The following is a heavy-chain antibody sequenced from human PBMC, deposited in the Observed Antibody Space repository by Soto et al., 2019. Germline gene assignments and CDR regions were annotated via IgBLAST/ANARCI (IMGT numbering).Heavy chain of an antibody. J-gene: IGHJ4*02. D-gene: IGHD6-19*01. CDR1: GGTFSSYA. Sequence: QVQLVQSGAEVKKPGSSVKVSCKASGGTFSSYAISWVRQAPGQGLEWMGGIIPIFGTANYAQEFQGRVTITASESTSTGYMEPSSLRSEDTAVYYCARVHLSIAVGRYYFVYWGQVTLVTVSS. V-gene: IGHV1-69*01. CDR2: IIPIFGTA. CDR3: ARVHLSIAVGRYYFVY.